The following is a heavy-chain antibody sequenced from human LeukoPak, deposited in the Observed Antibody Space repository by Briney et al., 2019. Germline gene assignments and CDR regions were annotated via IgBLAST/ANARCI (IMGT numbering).Heavy chain of an antibody. V-gene: IGHV4-39*07. J-gene: IGHJ1*01. Sequence: SETLSLTCTVSGDSISTSNYYWAWIRQPPGKGLEWIGSIYYSGITYYNASLKSRVTTSLDTSKNQLSPKVNSVTAADTAVYYCASGYTSTWYLVLAYWGQGTLVTVSS. CDR1: GDSISTSNYY. D-gene: IGHD6-13*01. CDR2: IYYSGIT. CDR3: ASGYTSTWYLVLAY.